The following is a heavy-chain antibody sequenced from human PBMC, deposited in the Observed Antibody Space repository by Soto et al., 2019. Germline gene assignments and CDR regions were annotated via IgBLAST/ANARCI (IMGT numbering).Heavy chain of an antibody. CDR3: ATSQLEPLRSWFDH. D-gene: IGHD1-1*01. J-gene: IGHJ5*02. Sequence: GASVKVSCKASGYTFTVYYMHWVRQAPGQGLEWMGGIIPIFGTANYAQKFKGRVTITADESTSTAYMELSSLRSEDTAVYYCATSQLEPLRSWFDHWGQGTLVTVSS. CDR1: GYTFTVYY. V-gene: IGHV1-69*13. CDR2: IIPIFGTA.